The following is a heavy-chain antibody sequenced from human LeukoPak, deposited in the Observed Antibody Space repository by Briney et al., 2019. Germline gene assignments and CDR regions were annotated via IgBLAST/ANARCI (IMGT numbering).Heavy chain of an antibody. Sequence: PGGSLRLSCAASGFTFSSYEMNWVRQTPGKGLEWVSYIGSSGSTIYYADSVKGRFTISRDNAKNSLYLQMNSLRAEDTAVYYCARANYDAFDIWGQGTMVTVSS. CDR1: GFTFSSYE. V-gene: IGHV3-48*03. D-gene: IGHD5-24*01. CDR3: ARANYDAFDI. J-gene: IGHJ3*02. CDR2: IGSSGSTI.